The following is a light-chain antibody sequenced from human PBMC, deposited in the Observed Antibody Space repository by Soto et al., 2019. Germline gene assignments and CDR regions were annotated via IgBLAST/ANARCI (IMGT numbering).Light chain of an antibody. CDR3: QVWDSTSDHPA. Sequence: SYELTQPPSVSVAPGKTATIPCGGNDIGSQSVHWYQQKPGQAPVLVIYYDNDRPSGIPERFSGSNSGNTATLTISRVEAGDEADYYCQVWDSTSDHPAFGGGTKLTVL. V-gene: IGLV3-21*04. CDR1: DIGSQS. J-gene: IGLJ2*01. CDR2: YDN.